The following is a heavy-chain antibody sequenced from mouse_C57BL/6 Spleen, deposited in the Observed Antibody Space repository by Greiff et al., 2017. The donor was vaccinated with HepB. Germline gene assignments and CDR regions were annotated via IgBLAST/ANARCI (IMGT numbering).Heavy chain of an antibody. V-gene: IGHV2-5*01. CDR1: GFSLTSYG. J-gene: IGHJ1*03. Sequence: VQRVESGPGLVQPSQSLSITCTVSGFSLTSYGVHWVRQSPGKGLEWLGVIWRGGSTDYNAAFMSRLSITKDNSKSQVFFKMNSLQADDTAIYYCAKAEADWYFDVWGTGTTVTVSS. D-gene: IGHD3-2*02. CDR3: AKAEADWYFDV. CDR2: IWRGGST.